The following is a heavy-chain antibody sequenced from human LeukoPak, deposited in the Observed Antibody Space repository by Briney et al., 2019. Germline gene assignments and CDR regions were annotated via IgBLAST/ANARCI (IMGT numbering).Heavy chain of an antibody. CDR3: ARGRWLQPWGYFDY. CDR2: IIPIFGTA. CDR1: GGTFSSYA. Sequence: SVKVSCKASGGTFSSYAISWVRQAPGQGLEWMGGIIPIFGTANYAQKFQGRVTITTDESTSTAYMELSSLRSEDTAVYYCARGRWLQPWGYFDYWGQGTLVTVSS. V-gene: IGHV1-69*05. D-gene: IGHD5-24*01. J-gene: IGHJ4*02.